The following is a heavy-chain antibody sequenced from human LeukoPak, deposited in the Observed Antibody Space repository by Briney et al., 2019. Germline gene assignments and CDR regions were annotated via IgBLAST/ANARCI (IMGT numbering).Heavy chain of an antibody. J-gene: IGHJ4*02. V-gene: IGHV4-4*02. D-gene: IGHD1-26*01. CDR1: GGSISSTNW. CDR2: ISLTGET. Sequence: SETLPLTCGVSGGSISSTNWWSWVRQPPGQGLEWIGEISLTGETNYNPSLNGRVTMSLDKSRNQLSLSLTSVTAADTAIDYCSTESGAFCPFGYWGQGTLVIVPP. CDR3: STESGAFCPFGY.